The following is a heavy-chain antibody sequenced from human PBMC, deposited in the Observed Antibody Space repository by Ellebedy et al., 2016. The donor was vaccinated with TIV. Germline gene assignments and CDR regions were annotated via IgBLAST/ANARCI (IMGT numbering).Heavy chain of an antibody. CDR1: GFTFSDYY. Sequence: GESLKISXAASGFTFSDYYMSWVRQAPGKGLEWVSSISSSSSYIYYADSVKGRFTISRDNAKNSLYLQMNSLRAEDTAVYYCARGLRGYSYGSVYWYMDVWGKGTTVTVSS. J-gene: IGHJ6*03. CDR2: ISSSSSYI. D-gene: IGHD5-18*01. V-gene: IGHV3-21*01. CDR3: ARGLRGYSYGSVYWYMDV.